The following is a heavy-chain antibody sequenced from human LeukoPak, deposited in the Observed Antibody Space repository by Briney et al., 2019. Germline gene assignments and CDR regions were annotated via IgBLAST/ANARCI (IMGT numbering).Heavy chain of an antibody. J-gene: IGHJ4*02. CDR2: IYYSGTT. Sequence: SETLSLTCSVSGGSINSNSHHWVWLRQAPGKGLEWVGNIYYSGTTSYNPSLKSRVTISVDTSKNQFSLRLSSVTAADTAVYYCARRGDILADYAFDYWGQGTLVTVSS. CDR1: GGSINSNSHH. V-gene: IGHV4-39*01. D-gene: IGHD3-9*01. CDR3: ARRGDILADYAFDY.